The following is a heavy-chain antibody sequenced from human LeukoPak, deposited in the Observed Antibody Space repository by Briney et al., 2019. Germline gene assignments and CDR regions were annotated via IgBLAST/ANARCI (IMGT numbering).Heavy chain of an antibody. Sequence: GGSLRLSCTASGFTFRNYWMGWVRQAPGKGLEWVANIKEDGTTIYYVDPVKGRFTISRDNAKNSLYLQMNSVRDEDTAVYYCARVVDYGWFDPWGQGTLVAVSS. D-gene: IGHD3-16*01. CDR3: ARVVDYGWFDP. CDR2: IKEDGTTI. V-gene: IGHV3-7*01. J-gene: IGHJ5*02. CDR1: GFTFRNYW.